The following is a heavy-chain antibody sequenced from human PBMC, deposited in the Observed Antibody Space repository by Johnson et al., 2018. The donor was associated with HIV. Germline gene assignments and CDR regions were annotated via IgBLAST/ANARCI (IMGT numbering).Heavy chain of an antibody. CDR1: GFTFSRYW. J-gene: IGHJ3*02. D-gene: IGHD6-19*01. CDR3: ARDGEDSSGWDNFGAFDI. V-gene: IGHV3-7*01. CDR2: IKQDGSEK. Sequence: EVLLLESGGGLVQPGGSLRLSCAASGFTFSRYWMSWVRQAPGKGLEWVANIKQDGSEKYYVDSVKGRFTISRDNAKNSLYLQMNSLRAEDTAVYYCARDGEDSSGWDNFGAFDIWGQGTMVTVSS.